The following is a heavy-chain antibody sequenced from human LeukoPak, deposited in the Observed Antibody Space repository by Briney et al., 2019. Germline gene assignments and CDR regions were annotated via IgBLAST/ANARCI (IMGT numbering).Heavy chain of an antibody. CDR1: GGSFSGYY. CDR3: ARVRITIFGVVRSMDV. Sequence: PSETLSLTCAVYGGSFSGYYWSWIRQPPGKGLEWIGGINHSGSTNYNPSLKSRVTISVDTSKNQFSLKLSSVTAADTAVYYCARVRITIFGVVRSMDVWGQGTTVTVSS. D-gene: IGHD3-3*01. J-gene: IGHJ6*02. V-gene: IGHV4-34*01. CDR2: INHSGST.